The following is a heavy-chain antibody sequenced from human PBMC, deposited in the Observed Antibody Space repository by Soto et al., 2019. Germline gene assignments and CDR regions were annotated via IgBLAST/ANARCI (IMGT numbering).Heavy chain of an antibody. V-gene: IGHV3-23*01. D-gene: IGHD2-21*01. CDR3: AKDLFPTSGQRFFFES. Sequence: GSLRLSCAASGFTFSTYAMTWVRQTPGRGLEWVSTILHDETPFYTDSVKGRFTISRDNVRGTLYLQMNGLRVEDAALYFCAKDLFPTSGQRFFFESWGQGSLVTVSS. J-gene: IGHJ4*02. CDR1: GFTFSTYA. CDR2: ILHDETP.